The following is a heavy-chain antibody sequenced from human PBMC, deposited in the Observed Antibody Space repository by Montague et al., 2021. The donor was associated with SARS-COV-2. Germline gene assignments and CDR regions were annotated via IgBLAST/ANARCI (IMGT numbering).Heavy chain of an antibody. CDR1: SGSMTSYS. V-gene: IGHV4-59*08. CDR3: ARQRDDDVLDY. D-gene: IGHD1-1*01. CDR2: IYYSGST. Sequence: SETLSLTCTVSSGSMTSYSWSWIRQPPGKGLEWLAYIYYSGSTSYNPSLLSRLTISVDTSKNQFSLKLTSVTAADTAVYYCARQRDDDVLDYWGQGTLVTVSS. J-gene: IGHJ4*02.